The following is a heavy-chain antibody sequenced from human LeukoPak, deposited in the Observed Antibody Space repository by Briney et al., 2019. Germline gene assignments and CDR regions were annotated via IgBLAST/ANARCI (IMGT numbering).Heavy chain of an antibody. J-gene: IGHJ5*02. V-gene: IGHV4-39*07. CDR1: GGSISSSSYY. Sequence: SETLSLTCTVSGGSISSSSYYWGWIRQPPGKGLEWIGSIYYSGSTYYNPSLKSRVTISVDTSKNQFSLKLSSETAADTAVYYCAREVDAFDPWGQGTLVTVSS. CDR3: AREVDAFDP. CDR2: IYYSGST.